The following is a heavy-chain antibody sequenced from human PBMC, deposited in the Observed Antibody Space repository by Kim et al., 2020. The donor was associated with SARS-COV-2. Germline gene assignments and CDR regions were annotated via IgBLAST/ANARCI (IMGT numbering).Heavy chain of an antibody. Sequence: GGSLRLSCAASGFTFSSYAMSWVRQAPGKGLEWVSAISGSGGSTYYADSVKGRFTISRDNSKNTLYLQMNILRAEDTAVYYCAKDLAGFGGYYFDYWGQGTLVTVSS. V-gene: IGHV3-23*01. J-gene: IGHJ4*02. D-gene: IGHD3-10*01. CDR3: AKDLAGFGGYYFDY. CDR2: ISGSGGST. CDR1: GFTFSSYA.